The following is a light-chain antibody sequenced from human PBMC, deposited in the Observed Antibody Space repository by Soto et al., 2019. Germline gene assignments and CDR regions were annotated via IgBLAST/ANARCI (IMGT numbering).Light chain of an antibody. Sequence: EIVMTQSPATLSVSPGERATLSCRASQSVSSNLAWYQQKPGQAPRLLIYGASTRATGITARFSGSGSGTEVTLTISSLQSEDFAVYYCQQYNNWPPLTFGGGTKVEIK. CDR2: GAS. CDR1: QSVSSN. CDR3: QQYNNWPPLT. V-gene: IGKV3-15*01. J-gene: IGKJ4*01.